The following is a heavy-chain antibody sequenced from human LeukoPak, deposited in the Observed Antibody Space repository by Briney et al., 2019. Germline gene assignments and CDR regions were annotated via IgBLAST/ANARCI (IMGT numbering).Heavy chain of an antibody. V-gene: IGHV4-4*07. J-gene: IGHJ3*02. D-gene: IGHD5-24*01. CDR1: GGSISNYY. CDR3: AIEMATITFFGAFDI. CDR2: IYTSGST. Sequence: SETLSLTCTVSGGSISNYYWNWIRQPAGKGLEWIGRIYTSGSTNYNPSLKSRVTISVDTSKNQFSLRLSSVTAADAAVYYCAIEMATITFFGAFDIWGQGTMVTVSS.